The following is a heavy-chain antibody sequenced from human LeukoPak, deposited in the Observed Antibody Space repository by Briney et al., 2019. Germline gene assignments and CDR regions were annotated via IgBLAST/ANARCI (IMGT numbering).Heavy chain of an antibody. V-gene: IGHV3-33*01. CDR2: IWYDGSNK. D-gene: IGHD6-13*01. Sequence: GGSLRLSCAASGFTFSSYGMHWVRQAPGKGLEWEAVIWYDGSNKYYADSVKGRFTISRDNSKNTLYLQMNSLRAEDTAVYYCAREYIAAAGTLYYYGMDVWGQGTTVTVSS. CDR1: GFTFSSYG. CDR3: AREYIAAAGTLYYYGMDV. J-gene: IGHJ6*02.